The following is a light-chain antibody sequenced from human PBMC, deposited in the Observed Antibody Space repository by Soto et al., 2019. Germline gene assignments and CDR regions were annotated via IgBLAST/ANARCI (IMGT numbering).Light chain of an antibody. CDR1: SSDVGAYNY. J-gene: IGLJ2*01. Sequence: QSALTQPPSASGSPGQSVTISCTGTSSDVGAYNYVSWYQQHPGKAPKLMIYEVSKRPSGVPDRFSGSKSGNTASLTVSGLQAEDEADYYCSSYAGRNIVVFGGGTQLT. CDR2: EVS. CDR3: SSYAGRNIVV. V-gene: IGLV2-8*01.